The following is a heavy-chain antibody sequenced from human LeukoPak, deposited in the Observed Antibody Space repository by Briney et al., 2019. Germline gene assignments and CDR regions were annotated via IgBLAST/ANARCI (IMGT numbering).Heavy chain of an antibody. CDR1: GGSITTTNYY. V-gene: IGHV4-39*02. CDR2: AYYRGDT. CDR3: ARDTVPPRNATEQKTGTYY. J-gene: IGHJ4*01. Sequence: PSETLSLTCTVSGGSITTTNYYWAWIRQPPGEGLQWIGSAYYRGDTYSNPSLESRITMSVDTSKNQFSLRLTSVTAADTALYYCARDTVPPRNATEQKTGTYYWGLGTLVTVSS. D-gene: IGHD7-27*01.